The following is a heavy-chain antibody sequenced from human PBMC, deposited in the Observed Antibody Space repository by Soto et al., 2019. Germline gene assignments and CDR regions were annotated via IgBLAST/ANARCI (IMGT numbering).Heavy chain of an antibody. V-gene: IGHV4-4*02. CDR3: ARGSGFLEWLLSGWFDP. Sequence: SETLSLTCAVSGGSISSSNWWSWVRQPPGKGLEWIGEIYHSGSTNYNPSLKSRVTISVDTSKNQFPLKLSSVTAADTAVYYCARGSGFLEWLLSGWFDPWGQGTLVTVSS. CDR2: IYHSGST. CDR1: GGSISSSNW. D-gene: IGHD3-3*01. J-gene: IGHJ5*02.